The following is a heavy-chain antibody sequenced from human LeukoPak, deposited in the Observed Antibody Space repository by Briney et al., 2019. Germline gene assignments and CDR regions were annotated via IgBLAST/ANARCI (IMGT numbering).Heavy chain of an antibody. J-gene: IGHJ4*02. D-gene: IGHD4-17*01. CDR2: IIPIFGTA. CDR3: ARGAGAVNTTHLSTLHYFDY. V-gene: IGHV1-69*06. Sequence: SVKVSCKASGGTFSSYAISWVRQAPGQGLEWMGGIIPIFGTANYAQKFQGRVTITADKSTSTAYMELSSLRSEDTAVYYCARGAGAVNTTHLSTLHYFDYWGQGTLVTVSS. CDR1: GGTFSSYA.